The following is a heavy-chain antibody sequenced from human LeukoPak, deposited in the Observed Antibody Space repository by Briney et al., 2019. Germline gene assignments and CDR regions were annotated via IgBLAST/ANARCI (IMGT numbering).Heavy chain of an antibody. Sequence: GGSLRLSCEASGFTFCGFWMHWVREPPGKGLVWVSRIDTGGTTTTYADSVKGRFTISRDNAKNTVYLQMYSLRAQDTAVYYCATLSSFGNDYWGQGVLVTVSS. J-gene: IGHJ4*02. CDR1: GFTFCGFW. CDR3: ATLSSFGNDY. D-gene: IGHD5-18*01. V-gene: IGHV3-74*01. CDR2: IDTGGTTT.